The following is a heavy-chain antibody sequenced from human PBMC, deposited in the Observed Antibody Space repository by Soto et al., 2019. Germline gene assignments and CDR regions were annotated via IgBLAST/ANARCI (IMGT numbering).Heavy chain of an antibody. CDR3: ARVYYKSDSTCYRSFDL. Sequence: EEQVVESGGGLVQPGGSLRLSCAASGFSLSSYWMTWVRQAPGKGLEWVANIKQDGSETHYVDSVKGRFTISRDNAKNSLYLQMNSLRAEDTALYYCARVYYKSDSTCYRSFDLWGRGTLVTVSS. V-gene: IGHV3-7*04. CDR2: IKQDGSET. D-gene: IGHD3-10*01. J-gene: IGHJ2*01. CDR1: GFSLSSYW.